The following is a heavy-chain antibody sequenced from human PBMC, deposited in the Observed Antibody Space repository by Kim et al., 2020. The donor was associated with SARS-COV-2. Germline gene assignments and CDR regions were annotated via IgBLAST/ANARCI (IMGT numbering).Heavy chain of an antibody. CDR2: INHSGST. CDR3: ARSGYYGSGSSAGDDAFDI. Sequence: SETLSLTCAVYGGSFSGYYWSWIRQPPGKGLEWIGEINHSGSTNYNPSLKSRVTISVDTSKNQFSLKLSSVTAADTAVYYCARSGYYGSGSSAGDDAFDIWGQGTMVTVSS. V-gene: IGHV4-34*01. D-gene: IGHD3-10*01. J-gene: IGHJ3*02. CDR1: GGSFSGYY.